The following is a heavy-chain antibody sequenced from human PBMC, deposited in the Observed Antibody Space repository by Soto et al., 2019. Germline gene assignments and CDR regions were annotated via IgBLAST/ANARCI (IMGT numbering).Heavy chain of an antibody. Sequence: QVQLVQSGAEVKKPGSSVKVSCKASGGTFSSYAISWVRQAPGQGLEWMGGIIPIFGTANYAQKFQGRVTITADESTSTAYMELSSLRSEDTAVYYCATRLVVPTHYYYYGMDVWGQGTTVTVSS. J-gene: IGHJ6*02. CDR1: GGTFSSYA. V-gene: IGHV1-69*01. D-gene: IGHD2-2*01. CDR2: IIPIFGTA. CDR3: ATRLVVPTHYYYYGMDV.